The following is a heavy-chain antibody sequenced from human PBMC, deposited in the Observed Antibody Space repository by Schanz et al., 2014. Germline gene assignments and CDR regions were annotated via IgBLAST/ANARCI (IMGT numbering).Heavy chain of an antibody. V-gene: IGHV3-7*01. CDR3: AKALKPYIASRNGLDV. D-gene: IGHD3-16*01. CDR1: GFTFSRNA. Sequence: EVQLVESGGGLVQPGGSLRLSCAASGFTFSRNAMNWVRQAPGKGLEWVANIKQDESERSYVDSVKGRFTISRDNAKNSLYLQMNSLRAEDTAVYYCAKALKPYIASRNGLDVWGHGTTVTVSS. CDR2: IKQDESER. J-gene: IGHJ6*02.